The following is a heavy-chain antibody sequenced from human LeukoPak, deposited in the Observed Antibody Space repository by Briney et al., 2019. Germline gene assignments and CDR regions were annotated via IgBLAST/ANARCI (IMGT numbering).Heavy chain of an antibody. Sequence: GGSLRLSCAASGFTFSSYEMNWVRQAPGKGLEWVAILNQDGSEKYYVDSVKGRFTISRDNAENSLYLQMNSLRVEDTAIYYCARRRGDVWGQGTTVTVSS. J-gene: IGHJ6*02. CDR2: LNQDGSEK. CDR3: ARRRGDV. CDR1: GFTFSSYE. V-gene: IGHV3-7*05.